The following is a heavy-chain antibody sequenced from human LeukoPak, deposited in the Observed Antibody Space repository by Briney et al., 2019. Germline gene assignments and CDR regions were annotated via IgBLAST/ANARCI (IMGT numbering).Heavy chain of an antibody. D-gene: IGHD6-19*01. Sequence: PSETLSLTCGVSGGSISSSIRWGWVRQPPGKGLEWIGEIHHEGSTKYSPSLKSRVTISVDKSKNQFSLKLNSMTAADTAVYYCTAQGGWYIDYWGQGTLVTVSS. CDR1: GGSISSSIR. CDR3: TAQGGWYIDY. J-gene: IGHJ4*02. V-gene: IGHV4/OR15-8*01. CDR2: IHHEGST.